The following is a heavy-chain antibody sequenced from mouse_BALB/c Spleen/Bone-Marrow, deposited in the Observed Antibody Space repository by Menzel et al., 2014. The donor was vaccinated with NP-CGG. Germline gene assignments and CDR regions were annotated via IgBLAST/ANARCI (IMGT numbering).Heavy chain of an antibody. CDR3: ARGYDYSSWFAY. Sequence: EVQLVESGGGLVQPGESLKLSCAASGFTFSNYGMSWVRQTPDKRLEMIATVNVNGDRTYHPDSVKGRFTISRDNAKNTLSLQMSRLKSEDTAMYYCARGYDYSSWFAYWGQGTLVTVSA. CDR2: VNVNGDRT. J-gene: IGHJ3*01. V-gene: IGHV5-6-3*01. D-gene: IGHD2-4*01. CDR1: GFTFSNYG.